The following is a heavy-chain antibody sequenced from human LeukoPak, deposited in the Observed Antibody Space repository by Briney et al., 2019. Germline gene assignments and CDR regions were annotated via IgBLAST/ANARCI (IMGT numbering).Heavy chain of an antibody. D-gene: IGHD6-19*01. Sequence: PGGSLRLSCVSSGFTFSSYSMISVRQAPGKGLELGSSISSSSSYIYYADSVKGRFTISRDNAKNSLYLQMNSLRAEDTAVYYCAREPEPSSGWYSDAFDIWGQGTMVTASS. CDR2: ISSSSSYI. V-gene: IGHV3-21*01. J-gene: IGHJ3*02. CDR3: AREPEPSSGWYSDAFDI. CDR1: GFTFSSYS.